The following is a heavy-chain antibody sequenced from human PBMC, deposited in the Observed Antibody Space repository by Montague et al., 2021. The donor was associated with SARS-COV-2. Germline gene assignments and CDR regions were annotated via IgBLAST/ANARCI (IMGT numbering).Heavy chain of an antibody. D-gene: IGHD3-10*01. V-gene: IGHV4-4*07. CDR3: TRDRFDFGAGRQGTVDF. Sequence: SETLSLTCSVSGDSITNHYWSWIRQPAGKGLEWIGRMHFTGKTNFSPFFSSRLTMSADTSKNQFSLKLTSVTAADTAIYFCTRDRFDFGAGRQGTVDFWGQGTLVTVSS. J-gene: IGHJ4*02. CDR1: GDSITNHY. CDR2: MHFTGKT.